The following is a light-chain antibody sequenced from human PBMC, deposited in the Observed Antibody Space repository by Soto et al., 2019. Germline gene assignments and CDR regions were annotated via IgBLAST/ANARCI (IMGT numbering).Light chain of an antibody. CDR1: SSDVGGYNY. Sequence: QSALTQPASVSGSPGQSITIFCTGTSSDVGGYNYVSLYQQYPGKAPKLMIYEVNNRPSGVSNRFSGSKSGNTASLTISGLQADDEADYYCSSYTTDNTRVFGGGTKLTVL. CDR3: SSYTTDNTRV. CDR2: EVN. J-gene: IGLJ2*01. V-gene: IGLV2-14*01.